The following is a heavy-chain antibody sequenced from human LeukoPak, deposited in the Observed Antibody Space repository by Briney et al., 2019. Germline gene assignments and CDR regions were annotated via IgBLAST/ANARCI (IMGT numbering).Heavy chain of an antibody. CDR1: GGSISSSSYY. CDR2: IYYSGST. J-gene: IGHJ5*02. CDR3: ARMGGGSYPNWFDP. V-gene: IGHV4-39*07. Sequence: SETLSLTCTVSGGSISSSSYYWGWIRQPPGKGLEWIGSIYYSGSTYYNPSLKSRVTISVDTSKNQFSLKLSSVTAADTAVYYCARMGGGSYPNWFDPWGQGTLVTVSS. D-gene: IGHD1-26*01.